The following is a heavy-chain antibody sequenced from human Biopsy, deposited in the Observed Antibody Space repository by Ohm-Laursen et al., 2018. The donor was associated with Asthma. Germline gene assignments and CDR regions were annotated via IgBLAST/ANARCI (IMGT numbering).Heavy chain of an antibody. CDR1: GGYLTGHY. CDR3: ARAAITGIRGWFDP. V-gene: IGHV4-34*01. D-gene: IGHD1-20*01. J-gene: IGHJ5*02. CDR2: TEQSGYT. Sequence: SDTLSLTCTVYGGYLTGHYWNWIRQPPGKGLEWIGETEQSGYTNYNPSLKSRVTISADTSKNQFHLNLSSVTAADTAVYFCARAAITGIRGWFDPWGQGTQVTVSS.